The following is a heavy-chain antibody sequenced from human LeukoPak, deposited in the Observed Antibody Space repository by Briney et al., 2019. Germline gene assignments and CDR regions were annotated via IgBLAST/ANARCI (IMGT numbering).Heavy chain of an antibody. D-gene: IGHD5-18*01. CDR2: ISNDERNK. Sequence: GGSLRLSCAASGFTFTNFAMHWVRQAPGKGLEWVAVISNDERNKYYADSVKGRFTISRDNSKNTLYLQMNSLRAEDTAAYYCARGAMDTAMTGTWFDPWGQGTLVTVSS. J-gene: IGHJ5*02. CDR3: ARGAMDTAMTGTWFDP. V-gene: IGHV3-30*14. CDR1: GFTFTNFA.